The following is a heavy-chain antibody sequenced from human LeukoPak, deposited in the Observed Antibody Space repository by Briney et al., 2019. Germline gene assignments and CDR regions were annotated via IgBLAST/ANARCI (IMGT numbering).Heavy chain of an antibody. CDR2: FNPSAGST. J-gene: IGHJ4*02. CDR1: GYTFTSYN. Sequence: AAVKVSCKASGYTFTSYNIHVVRQPPGQGLGWVGVFNPSAGSTSYAQTFTGRATITRYRATTTVYMELSSLRPRDRAVNTCARGGGTAVADGKSKFDDWGQGTLVTVSS. D-gene: IGHD6-19*01. V-gene: IGHV1-46*01. CDR3: ARGGGTAVADGKSKFDD.